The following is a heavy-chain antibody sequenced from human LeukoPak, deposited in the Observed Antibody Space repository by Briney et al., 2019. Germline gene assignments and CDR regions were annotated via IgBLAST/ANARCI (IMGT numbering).Heavy chain of an antibody. CDR3: AKAPGYYDSSGYRYDYFDY. D-gene: IGHD3-22*01. V-gene: IGHV4-39*07. J-gene: IGHJ4*02. CDR2: IYYSGST. Sequence: SETLSLTCTVSGGSISSYYWGWIRQPPGKGLEWIGSIYYSGSTYYNPSLKSRVTISVDTSKNQFSLKLSSVTAADTAVYYCAKAPGYYDSSGYRYDYFDYWGQGTLVTVSS. CDR1: GGSISSYY.